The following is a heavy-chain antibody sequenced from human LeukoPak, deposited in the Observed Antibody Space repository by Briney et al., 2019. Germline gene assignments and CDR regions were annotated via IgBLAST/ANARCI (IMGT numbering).Heavy chain of an antibody. J-gene: IGHJ4*02. CDR3: AKRGSCSGGRCYSFHFDY. CDR2: MSYDGTNK. D-gene: IGHD2-15*01. V-gene: IGHV3-30*18. Sequence: GRSLRLSCAASGFTFSSHGMHWVRQAPGKGLEWVALMSYDGTNKVYADSVKGRFTISRDNSKNTLYLEMNNLRAEDTAVYYCAKRGSCSGGRCYSFHFDYWGQGTLVTVSS. CDR1: GFTFSSHG.